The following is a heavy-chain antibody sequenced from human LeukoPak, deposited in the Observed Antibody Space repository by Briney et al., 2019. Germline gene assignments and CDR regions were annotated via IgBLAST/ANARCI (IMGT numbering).Heavy chain of an antibody. CDR3: ARDTIVATSADAFDI. CDR1: GYSISSGYY. Sequence: SETLSLTCAVSGYSISSGYYWGWIRQPPGKGLGWIGSIYHSGSTYYNPSLKSRATISVDTSKNQFSLKLSSVTAADTAVYYCARDTIVATSADAFDIWGQGTMVTVSS. D-gene: IGHD5-12*01. J-gene: IGHJ3*02. CDR2: IYHSGST. V-gene: IGHV4-38-2*02.